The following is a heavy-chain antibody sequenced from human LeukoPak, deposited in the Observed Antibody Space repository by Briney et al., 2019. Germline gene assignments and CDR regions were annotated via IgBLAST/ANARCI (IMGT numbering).Heavy chain of an antibody. CDR3: AKASSSWYKDYFDY. CDR1: GFTFDDYA. CDR2: ISWNSGSI. Sequence: PGGSLRLSCAASGFTFDDYAMHWVRQAPGKGLEWVSGISWNSGSIGYADSVKGRFTISRDNAKNSLYLQMNSLRAEDTALYYCAKASSSWYKDYFDYWGQGTLVTVSS. J-gene: IGHJ4*02. V-gene: IGHV3-9*01. D-gene: IGHD6-13*01.